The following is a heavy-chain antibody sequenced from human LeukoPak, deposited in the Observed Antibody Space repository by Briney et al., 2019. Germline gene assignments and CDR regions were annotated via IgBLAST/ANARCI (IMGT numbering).Heavy chain of an antibody. CDR1: GNTFSGYY. Sequence: ASVKVSCKASGNTFSGYYMHWVRQAPGQGLEWMGWMSAYNGNTNYAQKFQGRVTVTTDTSTSTAYMELRSLRSDDTAVFYCARRAYGRSSSIFDKWGQGTLVTVSS. CDR3: ARRAYGRSSSIFDK. J-gene: IGHJ4*02. CDR2: MSAYNGNT. D-gene: IGHD3-3*02. V-gene: IGHV1-18*04.